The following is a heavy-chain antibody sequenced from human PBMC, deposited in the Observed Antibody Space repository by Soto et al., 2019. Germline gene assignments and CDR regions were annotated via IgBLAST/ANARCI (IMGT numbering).Heavy chain of an antibody. Sequence: QVQLQESGPGLVKPSQTLSLTCTVSGGSISSGGYHWSWIRQHPGKGLEWIGYISYSGSTNYNPSLKRRINISVDTSKNQFSLKLSSVTAADTAIYYCARERGRGYYDFWSGYPDYWGQGTLVTVSS. V-gene: IGHV4-31*03. CDR2: ISYSGST. D-gene: IGHD3-3*01. J-gene: IGHJ4*02. CDR1: GGSISSGGYH. CDR3: ARERGRGYYDFWSGYPDY.